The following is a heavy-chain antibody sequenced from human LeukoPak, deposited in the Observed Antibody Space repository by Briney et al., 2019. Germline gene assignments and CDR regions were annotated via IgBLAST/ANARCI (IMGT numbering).Heavy chain of an antibody. J-gene: IGHJ2*01. Sequence: HPGGSLRLSCAASGFTFSSYWMSWVRHAPGKGLEWVANINQDGSEKYYVDSVKGRFTISRDNGRSSLFLQMNSLRVEDTAVYYCARDRHGDTGGWSFDLWGRGTLVTVSS. D-gene: IGHD4-17*01. CDR1: GFTFSSYW. CDR2: INQDGSEK. CDR3: ARDRHGDTGGWSFDL. V-gene: IGHV3-7*01.